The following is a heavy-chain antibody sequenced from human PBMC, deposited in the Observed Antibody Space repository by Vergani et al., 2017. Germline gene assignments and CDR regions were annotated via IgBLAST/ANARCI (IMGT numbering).Heavy chain of an antibody. Sequence: EVQLLESGGGLVQPGGSRRLSCAGAGFTFDTYTMAYVRQAPGKGLEWVATISSGGGDIFYAESVKGRFTISRDNSKNTLFLQMNSLKDEDTAVYYCTTSWGLYYLHGEYIQYWGRGTLVSVSS. J-gene: IGHJ1*01. CDR1: GFTFDTYT. D-gene: IGHD3-10*01. CDR3: TTSWGLYYLHGEYIQY. V-gene: IGHV3-23*01. CDR2: ISSGGGDI.